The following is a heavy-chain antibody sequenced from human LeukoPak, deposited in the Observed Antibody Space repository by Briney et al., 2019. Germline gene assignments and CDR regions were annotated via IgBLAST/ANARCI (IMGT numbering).Heavy chain of an antibody. Sequence: GRSLRLSCAASGFTFSNFGMHWVRQAPGKGLEWVAIIKQDGSEKYYVNSVKGRFTISRDNAKNSLYLQMNSLRVEDTAVYYCGREWAVDFWGQGTLVTVSS. CDR2: IKQDGSEK. V-gene: IGHV3-7*01. CDR3: GREWAVDF. J-gene: IGHJ4*02. CDR1: GFTFSNFG.